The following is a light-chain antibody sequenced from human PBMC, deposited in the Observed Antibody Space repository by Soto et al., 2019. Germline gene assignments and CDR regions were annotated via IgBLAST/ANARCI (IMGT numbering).Light chain of an antibody. J-gene: IGLJ1*01. CDR2: DVS. Sequence: XSVLTQPASVSGSPGQSITISCTGSTSDVGGYNHVSWYQQHPGKAPKLMVYDVSNRPSGVSNRFSGSKSGNTASLTISGLQAEDEADYYCSSSTTSSTRVFGTGNKVTVL. V-gene: IGLV2-14*03. CDR3: SSSTTSSTRV. CDR1: TSDVGGYNH.